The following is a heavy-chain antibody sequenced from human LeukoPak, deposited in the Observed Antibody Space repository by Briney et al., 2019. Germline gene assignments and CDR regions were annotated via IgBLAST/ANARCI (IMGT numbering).Heavy chain of an antibody. D-gene: IGHD3-10*01. V-gene: IGHV1-69*04. CDR1: GGTSSSYV. CDR3: AKRGVVIRVFLVGFHKEAYYFDS. CDR2: IIPILTIA. J-gene: IGHJ4*02. Sequence: GSSLKVSCRASGGTSSSYVITWVRQAPGQGLEWMGRIIPILTIANYAQKFQGRVTITADQSTSTAYMELSSLRSEDTAVYYCAKRGVVIRVFLVGFHKEAYYFDSWGQGALVTVSS.